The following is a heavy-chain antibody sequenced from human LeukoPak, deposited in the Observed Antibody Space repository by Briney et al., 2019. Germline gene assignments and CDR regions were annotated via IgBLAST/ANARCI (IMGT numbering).Heavy chain of an antibody. Sequence: ASVKVSCKASGYTFTSYDINWVRQATGQGLEWMGWMNPNSGNTGYAQKFQGRVTMTRNTSLSTAYMELSSLRSEDTAVYYCARVLTGHAPTIFGVVIGFPNFGYYYMDVWGKGTTVTVSS. CDR2: MNPNSGNT. CDR3: ARVLTGHAPTIFGVVIGFPNFGYYYMDV. D-gene: IGHD3-3*01. V-gene: IGHV1-8*01. J-gene: IGHJ6*03. CDR1: GYTFTSYD.